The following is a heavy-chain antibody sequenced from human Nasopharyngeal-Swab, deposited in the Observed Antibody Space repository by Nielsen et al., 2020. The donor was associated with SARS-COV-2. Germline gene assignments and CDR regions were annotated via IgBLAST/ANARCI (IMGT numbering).Heavy chain of an antibody. CDR2: MNPNSGNT. CDR3: ARAGKIQLWFNSLYYFDY. V-gene: IGHV1-8*01. Sequence: ASVKVSCKASGYTFTSYDINWVRQATGQGLERMGWMNPNSGNTGYAQKFQGRVTMTRNTSISTAYMELSSLRSEDTAVYYCARAGKIQLWFNSLYYFDYWGQGTLVTVSS. D-gene: IGHD5-18*01. J-gene: IGHJ4*02. CDR1: GYTFTSYD.